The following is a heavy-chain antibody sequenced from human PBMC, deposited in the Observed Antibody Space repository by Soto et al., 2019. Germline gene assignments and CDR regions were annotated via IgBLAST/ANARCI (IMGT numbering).Heavy chain of an antibody. Sequence: SETLSLTCTVSGGSISSYYWSWIRQPPGKGLEWIGYINHSGSTNYNPSLKSRVTISVDTSKNQFSLKLSSVTAVDTAVYYCARGTRDLRNWGQGTLVTVSS. CDR1: GGSISSYY. D-gene: IGHD3-3*01. V-gene: IGHV4-59*12. CDR2: INHSGST. J-gene: IGHJ4*02. CDR3: ARGTRDLRN.